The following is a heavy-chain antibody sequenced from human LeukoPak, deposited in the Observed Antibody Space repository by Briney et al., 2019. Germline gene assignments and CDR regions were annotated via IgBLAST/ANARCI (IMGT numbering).Heavy chain of an antibody. Sequence: ASVRVSCKASDYTFTSSGINWVRQAPGQGLEWLGWISGYNGNTQFAQKFQDRLTMTRDTSTSTVYMEMRSLRSDDAALYYCARDKGWGAWVETSSRFDLWGQGTLVAVSP. D-gene: IGHD3-16*01. CDR2: ISGYNGNT. CDR3: ARDKGWGAWVETSSRFDL. J-gene: IGHJ4*02. CDR1: DYTFTSSG. V-gene: IGHV1-18*01.